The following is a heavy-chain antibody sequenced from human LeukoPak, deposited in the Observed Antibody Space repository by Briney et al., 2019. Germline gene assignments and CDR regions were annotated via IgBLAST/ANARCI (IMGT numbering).Heavy chain of an antibody. CDR2: IYTSGST. Sequence: SETLSLTCTVSGGSISSGSYYWSWIRQPAGKGLEWIGRIYTSGSTNYNPSLKSRVTISVDTSKNQFSLKLSSVTAADTAVYYCARETVGVSSDYWGQGTLVTVSS. D-gene: IGHD1-26*01. V-gene: IGHV4-61*02. J-gene: IGHJ4*02. CDR3: ARETVGVSSDY. CDR1: GGSISSGSYY.